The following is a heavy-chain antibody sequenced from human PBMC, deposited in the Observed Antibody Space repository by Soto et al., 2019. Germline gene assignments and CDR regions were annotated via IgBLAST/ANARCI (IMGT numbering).Heavy chain of an antibody. D-gene: IGHD1-26*01. Sequence: ASVKVSCKASGYIFTSFGISWMRQAPGQGLEWVGWISAYNGNTNYAQKLQGRVTMTTDTSTSTAYMELRSLRSDDTAVYYCARDAAVGLFDYWGQGTLVTVSS. CDR1: GYIFTSFG. CDR2: ISAYNGNT. J-gene: IGHJ4*02. CDR3: ARDAAVGLFDY. V-gene: IGHV1-18*01.